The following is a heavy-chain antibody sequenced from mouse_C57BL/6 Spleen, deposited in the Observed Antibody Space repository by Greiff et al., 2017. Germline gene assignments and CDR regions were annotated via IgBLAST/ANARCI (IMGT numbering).Heavy chain of an antibody. V-gene: IGHV1-26*01. CDR3: AATVVADDYYAMDY. CDR2: INPNNGGT. CDR1: GYTFTDYY. D-gene: IGHD1-1*01. Sequence: EVQLQQSGPELVKPGASVKISCKASGYTFTDYYMHWVKQSHGKSLEWIGDINPNNGGTSYKQKFKGKATLTVDKSSSTAYMELRSLTSEDSAVYYCAATVVADDYYAMDYWGQGTSVTVSS. J-gene: IGHJ4*01.